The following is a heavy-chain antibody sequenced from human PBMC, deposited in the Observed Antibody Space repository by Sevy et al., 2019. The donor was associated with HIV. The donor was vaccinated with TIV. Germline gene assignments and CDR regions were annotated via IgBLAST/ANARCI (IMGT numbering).Heavy chain of an antibody. J-gene: IGHJ5*02. V-gene: IGHV4-34*01. D-gene: IGHD2-2*01. CDR1: DGSFSGYY. CDR2: INESGIT. Sequence: SETLSLTCAVHDGSFSGYYWNWIRQLPGKGLGWIGEINESGITYYNPSLKSRVTVSVDTSKKQFSLKVNSVTAVDSAVYFCARSPPVVVVPGAPSWFDPWGQGTLVTVSS. CDR3: ARSPPVVVVPGAPSWFDP.